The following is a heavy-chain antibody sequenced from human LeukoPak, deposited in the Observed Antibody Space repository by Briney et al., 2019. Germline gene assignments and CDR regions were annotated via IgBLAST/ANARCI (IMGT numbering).Heavy chain of an antibody. CDR3: ARTSTDRGYSYGYSFDY. D-gene: IGHD5-18*01. CDR2: IYYSGST. J-gene: IGHJ4*02. CDR1: GGSISSSSYY. V-gene: IGHV4-61*01. Sequence: PSETLSLTCTVSGGSISSSSYYWSWIRQPPGKGLEWIGYIYYSGSTNYNPSLKSRVTISVDTSKNQFSLKLSSVTAADTAVYYCARTSTDRGYSYGYSFDYWGQGTLVTVSS.